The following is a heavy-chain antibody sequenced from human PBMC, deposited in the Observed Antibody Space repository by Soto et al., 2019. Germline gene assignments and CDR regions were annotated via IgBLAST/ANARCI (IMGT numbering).Heavy chain of an antibody. CDR3: ARDRHYCSGGSCSEYFDY. CDR2: IYYSGST. J-gene: IGHJ4*02. D-gene: IGHD2-15*01. Sequence: QVQLQESGPGLVKPSETLSLTCTVSGGSVSSGSYYWSWIRKPPGKGLEWIGYIYYSGSTNYTPSLKSRVTISVDTSKNQFSLKLSSVTAADTAVYYCARDRHYCSGGSCSEYFDYWGQGTLVTVSS. V-gene: IGHV4-61*01. CDR1: GGSVSSGSYY.